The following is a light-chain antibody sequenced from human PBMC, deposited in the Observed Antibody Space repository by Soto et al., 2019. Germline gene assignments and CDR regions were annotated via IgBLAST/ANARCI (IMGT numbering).Light chain of an antibody. CDR3: QQYDSSPLT. Sequence: EIVLTQSPGTLSLSPGERATLSCRASQSVSSNYLAWYQQKPGQAPRLLIYGISIRATGIPDRFSGSGSGTDFTLTISRLEPEDFAVYYCQQYDSSPLTFGGGTKVEIK. CDR1: QSVSSNY. CDR2: GIS. V-gene: IGKV3-20*01. J-gene: IGKJ4*01.